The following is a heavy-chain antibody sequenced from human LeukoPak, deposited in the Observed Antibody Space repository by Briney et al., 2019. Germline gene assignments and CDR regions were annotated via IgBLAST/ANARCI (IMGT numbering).Heavy chain of an antibody. CDR3: ARGQRYYGSGSLHIN. CDR2: VNPNSGNT. V-gene: IGHV1-8*01. D-gene: IGHD3-10*01. J-gene: IGHJ4*02. CDR1: GYTFTSYD. Sequence: GASVKVSCKASGYTFTSYDINWVRQATGQGLEWMGWVNPNSGNTGHAQKFQGRVTMTRNTSISTAYMELSSLRSEDTAVYYCARGQRYYGSGSLHINWGQGTLVTVSS.